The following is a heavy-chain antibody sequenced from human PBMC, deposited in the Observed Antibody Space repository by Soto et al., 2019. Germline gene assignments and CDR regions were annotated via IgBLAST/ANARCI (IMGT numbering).Heavy chain of an antibody. CDR3: ARGEQYSGRIFDY. CDR1: GYTFTSYY. V-gene: IGHV1-46*01. CDR2: INPSGGST. D-gene: IGHD1-26*01. J-gene: IGHJ4*02. Sequence: ASVKVSCKASGYTFTSYYMHWVRQAPGQGLEWMGIINPSGGSTSYAQKFQGRVTMTRDTSKNHFSLQLNSVTPEDTAVYYCARGEQYSGRIFDYWGQGTLVTVSS.